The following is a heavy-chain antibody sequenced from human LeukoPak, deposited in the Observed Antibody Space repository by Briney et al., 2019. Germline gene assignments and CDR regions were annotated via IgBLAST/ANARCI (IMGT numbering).Heavy chain of an antibody. CDR1: GGSISSYY. V-gene: IGHV4-59*01. CDR3: ARAHIVVVPAALNWFDP. CDR2: IYYSGST. J-gene: IGHJ5*02. Sequence: SATLSLTCTVSGGSISSYYWSWIRQPPGKGLELIGYIYYSGSTNYNPSLKSRVTIPVDTSKNQFSLKLSSVTAADTAVYYCARAHIVVVPAALNWFDPWGQGTLVTVSS. D-gene: IGHD2-2*01.